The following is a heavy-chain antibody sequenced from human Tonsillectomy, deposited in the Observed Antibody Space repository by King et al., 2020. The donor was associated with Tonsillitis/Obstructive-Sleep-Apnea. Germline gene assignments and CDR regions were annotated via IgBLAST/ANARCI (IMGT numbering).Heavy chain of an antibody. V-gene: IGHV3-74*01. Sequence: VQLVESGGGLVQPGGSLRLSCAASGFTFSSYWMHWVRQAPGKGLVWVSRINSDGSSTSYADSVKGRFTISRDNAKNTLYLQMNSLRAEDTAVYYCARDPRPPYDILTGSPPGDYYYYMDVWGKGTTVTVSS. CDR1: GFTFSSYW. CDR2: INSDGSST. D-gene: IGHD3-9*01. J-gene: IGHJ6*03. CDR3: ARDPRPPYDILTGSPPGDYYYYMDV.